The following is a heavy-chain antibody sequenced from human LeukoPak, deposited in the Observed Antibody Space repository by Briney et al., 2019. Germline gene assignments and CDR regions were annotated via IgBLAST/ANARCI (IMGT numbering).Heavy chain of an antibody. Sequence: ASVKVSCKASGYIFTNHYILWARQAPGQGLGWRGLLNHSVVGTIYAQMLQGRVTMTRSTSTSTVYMDLSSLTSKAAAVYYCARGGASATWAFDIWGQGTMVTVSS. V-gene: IGHV1-46*04. CDR2: LNHSVVGT. J-gene: IGHJ3*02. CDR1: GYIFTNHY. D-gene: IGHD5-12*01. CDR3: ARGGASATWAFDI.